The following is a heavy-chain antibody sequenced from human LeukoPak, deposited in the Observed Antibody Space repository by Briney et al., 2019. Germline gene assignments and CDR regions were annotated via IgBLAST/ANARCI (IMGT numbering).Heavy chain of an antibody. Sequence: GGSLRLSCAASGFTFSSYAMSWVRQAPGKGLEWVSAISGSGGSTYYADSVKGRFTISRDNSKNTLYLQMNSLRAEDTAVYYCAKDFQLWHFSPAAFDIWGQGTMVTVSS. CDR1: GFTFSSYA. J-gene: IGHJ3*02. V-gene: IGHV3-23*01. CDR2: ISGSGGST. D-gene: IGHD5-18*01. CDR3: AKDFQLWHFSPAAFDI.